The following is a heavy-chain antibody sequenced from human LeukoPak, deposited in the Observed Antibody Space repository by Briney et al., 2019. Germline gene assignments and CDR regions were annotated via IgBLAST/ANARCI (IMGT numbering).Heavy chain of an antibody. CDR2: LYHSDSA. J-gene: IGHJ6*03. CDR3: ARQHDSYYYYFIDA. CDR1: GFSISNGYY. D-gene: IGHD3-3*01. Sequence: PSETLCLTCAVSGFSISNGYYWVWIRQPPGRGLEWIGSLYHSDSAYYNTSLRSRVSMSVDTSKNQFSLTLSFVTAADTAVYYCARQHDSYYYYFIDAWGSGTTVTVSS. V-gene: IGHV4-38-2*01.